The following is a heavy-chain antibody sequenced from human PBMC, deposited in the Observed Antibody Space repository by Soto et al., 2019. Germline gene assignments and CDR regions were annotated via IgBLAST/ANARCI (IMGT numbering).Heavy chain of an antibody. CDR2: VSAYNGNT. V-gene: IGHV1-18*04. Sequence: ASVKVSCKASGYTFTDYYIHWVRQAPGQGLEWMGWVSAYNGNTNYAQKFQGRVTMTTDTSTSTAYMELRSLRSDDTAVYYCARDFNCTRRCIDVFDIWGQGTMVTVSS. J-gene: IGHJ3*02. D-gene: IGHD2-8*01. CDR3: ARDFNCTRRCIDVFDI. CDR1: GYTFTDYY.